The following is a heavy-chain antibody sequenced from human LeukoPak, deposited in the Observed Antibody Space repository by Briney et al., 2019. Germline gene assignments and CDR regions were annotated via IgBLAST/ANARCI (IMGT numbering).Heavy chain of an antibody. Sequence: GGSLRLSCAASGFTFSSYWMSWVRQAPGKGLEWVANIKQDGSDKYYVDSVKGRFTISRDNAKNSLYLQMNSLRAEDTALYYCARGRYCSRTSCENFDYWAQGTLVTVSS. J-gene: IGHJ4*02. CDR1: GFTFSSYW. CDR2: IKQDGSDK. V-gene: IGHV3-7*01. D-gene: IGHD2-2*01. CDR3: ARGRYCSRTSCENFDY.